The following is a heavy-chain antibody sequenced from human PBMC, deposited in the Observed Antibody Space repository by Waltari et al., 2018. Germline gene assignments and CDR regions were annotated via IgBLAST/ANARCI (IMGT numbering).Heavy chain of an antibody. D-gene: IGHD1-26*01. CDR2: VIPIFGTP. V-gene: IGHV1-69*12. J-gene: IGHJ3*02. Sequence: VQLVHSGAEVKQPGASVKVSCKASGGTFGTYAITWVRQAPGQGLEWMGGVIPIFGTPNYAPKFQGRVTVSADPSTSTAYLEVRRLISEDTAVYYCAKREIGYAFDIWGHGTMVTVSS. CDR1: GGTFGTYA. CDR3: AKREIGYAFDI.